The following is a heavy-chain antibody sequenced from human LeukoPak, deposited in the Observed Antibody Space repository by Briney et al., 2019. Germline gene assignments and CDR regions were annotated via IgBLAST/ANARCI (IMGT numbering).Heavy chain of an antibody. J-gene: IGHJ4*02. CDR3: ARESGSYSVYFDY. Sequence: AETLSLTCTVSGYSISSGYYWGWIRQPPGKGLEWIGSIYHSGSTYYNPSLKSRVTISVDTSKNQFSLKLSSVTAADTAVYYCARESGSYSVYFDYWGQGTLVTVSS. D-gene: IGHD1-26*01. V-gene: IGHV4-38-2*02. CDR1: GYSISSGYY. CDR2: IYHSGST.